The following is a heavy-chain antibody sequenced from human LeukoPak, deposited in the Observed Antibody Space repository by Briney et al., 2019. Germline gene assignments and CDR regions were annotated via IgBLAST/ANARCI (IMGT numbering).Heavy chain of an antibody. V-gene: IGHV3-23*01. CDR2: ISGSGGST. D-gene: IGHD3-10*01. Sequence: PGGSLRLSCAASGFTFSSYAMSWVRQAPGKGLGWVSAISGSGGSTYYADSVKGRFTISRDNSKNTLYLQMNSLRAEDTAVYYCAKDLVERNMVRGTNVDVWGKGTTVTVSS. CDR3: AKDLVERNMVRGTNVDV. J-gene: IGHJ6*04. CDR1: GFTFSSYA.